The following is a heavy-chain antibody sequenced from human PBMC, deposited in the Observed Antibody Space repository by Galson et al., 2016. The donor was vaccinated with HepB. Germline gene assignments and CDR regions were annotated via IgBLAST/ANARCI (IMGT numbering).Heavy chain of an antibody. CDR1: GGSIRSGSSSSSNYY. D-gene: IGHD3-10*01. CDR2: INYSGTT. J-gene: IGHJ4*02. CDR3: ASLITTGSGNFFDF. Sequence: SETLSLTCTVSGGSIRSGSSSSSNYYWTWVRQPPGEGLEWIGSINYSGTTFYNAPLNIRVTMSVDTSKSQFSLQLTSVTAADTAVYYCASLITTGSGNFFDFWGQGTLVTVSS. V-gene: IGHV4-39*01.